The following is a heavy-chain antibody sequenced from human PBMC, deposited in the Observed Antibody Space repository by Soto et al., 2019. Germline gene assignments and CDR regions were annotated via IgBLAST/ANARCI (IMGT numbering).Heavy chain of an antibody. D-gene: IGHD2-2*01. CDR3: TARDPERRYQLLGYYYYYYGMDV. CDR1: GFTFSNAW. CDR2: IKSKTDGGTT. J-gene: IGHJ6*02. V-gene: IGHV3-15*07. Sequence: GGSLRLSCAASGFTFSNAWMNWVRQAPGKGLEWVGRIKSKTDGGTTDYAAPVKGRFTISRDDSKNTLYLQMNSLKTEDTAVYYCTARDPERRYQLLGYYYYYYGMDVWGQGTTVTVSS.